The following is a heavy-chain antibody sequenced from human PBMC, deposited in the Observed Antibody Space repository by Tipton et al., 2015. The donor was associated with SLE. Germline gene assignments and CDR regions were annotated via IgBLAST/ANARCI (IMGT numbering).Heavy chain of an antibody. V-gene: IGHV4-59*01. J-gene: IGHJ4*02. D-gene: IGHD2-8*02. CDR3: ARIGGTGGFHFPL. CDR1: GGSISSYY. CDR2: IYYSGST. Sequence: TLSLTCTVSGGSISSYYWSWIRQPPGKGLEWIGYIYYSGSTNYNPSLKSRVTISVDTSKNQFSLKLSSVTAAETAMYYCARIGGTGGFHFPLWGQGTLVTVSS.